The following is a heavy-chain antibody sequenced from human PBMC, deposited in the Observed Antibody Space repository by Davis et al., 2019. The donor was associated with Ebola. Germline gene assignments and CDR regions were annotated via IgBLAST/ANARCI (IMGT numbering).Heavy chain of an antibody. J-gene: IGHJ2*01. Sequence: GESLKISCAASGFTFSSYAMHWVRQAPGKGLEWVAVISYDGSNKYYADSVKGRFTISRDNSKNTLYLQMNSLRAEDKAVYYCARAFRYCSSTSCYYDLWGRGTLVTVSS. CDR3: ARAFRYCSSTSCYYDL. V-gene: IGHV3-30-3*01. CDR2: ISYDGSNK. D-gene: IGHD2-2*01. CDR1: GFTFSSYA.